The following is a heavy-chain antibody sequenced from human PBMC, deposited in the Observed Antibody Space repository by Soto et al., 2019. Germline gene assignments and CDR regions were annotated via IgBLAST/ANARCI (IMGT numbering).Heavy chain of an antibody. Sequence: PSETLSLTCAVSGGSINGNFWSWIRQSQGKGLEWIGHIYYSGSTSYGPSLKSRVSISVDTSKNQFSLNVHSLTAADTAVYYCARAGTNMVQFDYWGQGTLVTV. CDR1: GGSINGNF. J-gene: IGHJ4*02. V-gene: IGHV4-59*01. CDR2: IYYSGST. CDR3: ARAGTNMVQFDY. D-gene: IGHD3-10*01.